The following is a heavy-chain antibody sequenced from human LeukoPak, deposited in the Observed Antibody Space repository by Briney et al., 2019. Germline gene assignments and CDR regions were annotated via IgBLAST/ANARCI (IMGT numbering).Heavy chain of an antibody. CDR3: VGDRPHNWFDP. J-gene: IGHJ5*02. Sequence: ASVKVSCKASGYTFTGYYIHWVRQAPGQGLEWMGLIKPNSGDIKCAQKFQGRVTMTRDTSITTAYMELRSLRSDDTALYFCVGDRPHNWFDPWGQGTLVTVSS. V-gene: IGHV1-2*02. CDR1: GYTFTGYY. CDR2: IKPNSGDI.